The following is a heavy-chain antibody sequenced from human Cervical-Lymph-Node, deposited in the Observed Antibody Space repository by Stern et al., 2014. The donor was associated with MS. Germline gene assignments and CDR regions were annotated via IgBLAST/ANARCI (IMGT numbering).Heavy chain of an antibody. CDR2: INTGRGVT. J-gene: IGHJ5*02. Sequence: QVQLEESGAEVKRPGASVKVSCKASGYTFTGNYLHRVRQAPGHGLEWVGRINTGRGVTNHAQKFQGRVTMTRDPSISTAYMELRRVRSDDTAVYYCAKMGDPVTTTFDHWGQGTLVTVSS. CDR3: AKMGDPVTTTFDH. CDR1: GYTFTGNY. D-gene: IGHD4-11*01. V-gene: IGHV1-2*06.